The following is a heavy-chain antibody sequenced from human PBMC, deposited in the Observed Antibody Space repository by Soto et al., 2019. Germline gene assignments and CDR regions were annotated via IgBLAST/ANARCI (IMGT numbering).Heavy chain of an antibody. Sequence: SETLSLTCSISGGSVNDNNWWTWVRQPPGKGLEWIGEIYHSGRTNYNPSLKSRLTVSMDKSTNQFSLRLTSVTAADTAMYYCARIAAGGDYGYDYFDSWGRGTLVTVSS. J-gene: IGHJ4*02. CDR1: GGSVNDNNW. D-gene: IGHD4-17*01. CDR3: ARIAAGGDYGYDYFDS. V-gene: IGHV4-4*02. CDR2: IYHSGRT.